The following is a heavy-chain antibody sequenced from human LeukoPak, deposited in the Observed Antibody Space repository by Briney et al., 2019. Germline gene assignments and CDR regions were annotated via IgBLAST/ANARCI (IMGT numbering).Heavy chain of an antibody. CDR2: IRGSGGTT. D-gene: IGHD6-6*01. J-gene: IGHJ4*02. V-gene: IGHV3-23*01. Sequence: GGSLRLSCAASGFTFSSYAMSWVRRVPGKGLEWVSVIRGSGGTTNYADSVKGRFTISRDNSKNTLYLQMNSLRAEDTAVYYCAKDIEYSSPSDYWGQGTLVTVSS. CDR3: AKDIEYSSPSDY. CDR1: GFTFSSYA.